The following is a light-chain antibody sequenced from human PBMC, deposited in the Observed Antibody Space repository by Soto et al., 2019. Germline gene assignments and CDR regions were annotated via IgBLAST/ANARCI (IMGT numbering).Light chain of an antibody. J-gene: IGLJ3*02. CDR2: GNT. Sequence: QPVLTQPPSVSGAPGQRVTISCTWSSSNIGAGYDVQWYQQVPGAAPKVLIYGNTNRPSGVPDRFSGSRSGTSASLAIAGLQAEDEAVYYCQSYDSTLSGSAFGGGTKLTVL. CDR3: QSYDSTLSGSA. V-gene: IGLV1-40*01. CDR1: SSNIGAGYD.